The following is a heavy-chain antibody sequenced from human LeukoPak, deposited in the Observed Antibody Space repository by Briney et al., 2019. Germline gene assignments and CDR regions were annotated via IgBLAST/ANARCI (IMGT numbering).Heavy chain of an antibody. D-gene: IGHD3-22*01. CDR1: GYTFTGYY. Sequence: APVKVSCKASGYTFTGYYMHWVRPAPGQGLEWMGWINPNSGGTNYAQKFQGRVTMTRDTSISTAYMELSRLRSDDTAVYYCARKDSYYDSSGYDYWGQGTLVTVSS. CDR3: ARKDSYYDSSGYDY. V-gene: IGHV1-2*02. J-gene: IGHJ4*02. CDR2: INPNSGGT.